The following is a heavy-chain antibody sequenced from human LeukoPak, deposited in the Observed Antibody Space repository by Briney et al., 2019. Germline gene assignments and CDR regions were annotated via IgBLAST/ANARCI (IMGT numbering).Heavy chain of an antibody. Sequence: GGSLTLSCLASGITFSSYSMNWVRQAPGKWLEWVSFISSFSGNINYRDAVKGRFTISRDNSKNTLYLQMNSLRAEDTAVYYCARGTPYVPWGQGTLVTVSS. D-gene: IGHD3-16*01. CDR2: ISSFSGNI. V-gene: IGHV3-48*01. J-gene: IGHJ5*02. CDR1: GITFSSYS. CDR3: ARGTPYVP.